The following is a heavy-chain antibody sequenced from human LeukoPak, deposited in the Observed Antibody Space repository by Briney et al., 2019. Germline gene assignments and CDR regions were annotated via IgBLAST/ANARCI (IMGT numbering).Heavy chain of an antibody. D-gene: IGHD1-1*01. CDR2: INPNNGVT. V-gene: IGHV1-2*02. Sequence: ASVKVSCKASGYTFTDYYIHWVRQAPGQGLERMGWINPNNGVTKYAQNFQGRVTMTRDTSISSAYMELSSLRSEDTAVYYCARAERLKGGMDVWGKGTTVTVSS. CDR1: GYTFTDYY. J-gene: IGHJ6*03. CDR3: ARAERLKGGMDV.